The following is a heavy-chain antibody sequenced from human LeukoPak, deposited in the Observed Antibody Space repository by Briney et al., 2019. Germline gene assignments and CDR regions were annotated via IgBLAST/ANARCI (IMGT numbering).Heavy chain of an antibody. V-gene: IGHV3-66*02. CDR3: ARGSYYYDSSGYYFDY. CDR1: GFTVSSNY. CDR2: IYSGGST. D-gene: IGHD3-22*01. J-gene: IGHJ4*02. Sequence: GGSLRLSCAASGFTVSSNYMSWVRQAPGKGLEWVSVIYSGGSTYYADSVKGRFTISRDNSKNTLYLQMNSLRAEDTAVYYCARGSYYYDSSGYYFDYWGQGTLVTVSS.